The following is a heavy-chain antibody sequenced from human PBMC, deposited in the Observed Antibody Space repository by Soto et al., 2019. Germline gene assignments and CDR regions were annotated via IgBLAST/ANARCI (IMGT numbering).Heavy chain of an antibody. CDR2: MNPNSGNT. J-gene: IGHJ6*03. V-gene: IGHV1-8*01. D-gene: IGHD3-3*01. CDR3: ARGHVLRFLEWLSSNYYMDV. CDR1: GYTFTSYD. Sequence: ASVKVSCKASGYTFTSYDINWVRQATGQGLEWMGWMNPNSGNTGYAQKFQGRVTMTRNTSISTAYMELSSLRSEDTAVYYCARGHVLRFLEWLSSNYYMDVWGKWTTVTVSS.